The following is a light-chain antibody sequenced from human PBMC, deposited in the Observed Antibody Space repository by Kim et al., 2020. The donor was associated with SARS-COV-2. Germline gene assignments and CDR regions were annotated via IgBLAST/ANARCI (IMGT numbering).Light chain of an antibody. CDR3: QQYNVYRT. Sequence: DIQMTQSPSTLSASVGDRVTLTCRASQSISNWLAWYQQKPGQAPKLLVYKASTLESGVPSRFSGSGSGTEFTLTISSLQPDDFATYYCQQYNVYRTFGQGTKVEIK. CDR1: QSISNW. V-gene: IGKV1-5*03. J-gene: IGKJ1*01. CDR2: KAS.